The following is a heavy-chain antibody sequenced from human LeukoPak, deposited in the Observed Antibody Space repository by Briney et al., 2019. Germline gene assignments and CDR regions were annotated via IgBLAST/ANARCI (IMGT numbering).Heavy chain of an antibody. D-gene: IGHD5-24*01. J-gene: IGHJ4*02. CDR3: AKSGYNRFDY. CDR2: ISGSGSGGST. Sequence: GSLRLSCAASGFTFGSSAMSWVRQAPGKGLEWVSSISGSGSGGSTYYADSVKGRFTISRDNSKNTLYLQMNSLRVEDTAVYYCAKSGYNRFDYWGQGTLVTVSS. CDR1: GFTFGSSA. V-gene: IGHV3-23*01.